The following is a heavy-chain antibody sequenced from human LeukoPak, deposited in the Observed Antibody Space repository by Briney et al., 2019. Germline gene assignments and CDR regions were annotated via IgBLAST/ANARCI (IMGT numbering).Heavy chain of an antibody. V-gene: IGHV3-23*01. CDR1: GFTFSSYA. Sequence: GGSLRLSCAASGFTFSSYAMSWVRQAPGKGLEWVSAISGSGGSTYYADSVKGRFTISRDNSKDTLYLQMNSLRAEDTAAYYCAKPRRVTMIVVVIHPIPKEAFDIWGQGTMVTVSS. CDR3: AKPRRVTMIVVVIHPIPKEAFDI. D-gene: IGHD3-22*01. J-gene: IGHJ3*02. CDR2: ISGSGGST.